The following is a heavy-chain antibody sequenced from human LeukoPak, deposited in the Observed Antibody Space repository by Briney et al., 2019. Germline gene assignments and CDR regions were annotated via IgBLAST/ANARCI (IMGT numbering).Heavy chain of an antibody. CDR2: ISSSSSYI. CDR3: ASSADFWSGYSYYYYYYGMDV. D-gene: IGHD3-3*01. CDR1: GFTFSSYS. J-gene: IGHJ6*02. Sequence: GGSLRLSCAASGFTFSSYSMNWVRQAPGKGLEWVSSISSSSSYIYHADSVKGRFTISRDNAKNSLYLQMNSLRAEDTAVYYCASSADFWSGYSYYYYYYGMDVWGQGTTVTVSS. V-gene: IGHV3-21*01.